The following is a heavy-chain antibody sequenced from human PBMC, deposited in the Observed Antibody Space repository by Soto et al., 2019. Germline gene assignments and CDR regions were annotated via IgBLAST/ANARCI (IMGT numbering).Heavy chain of an antibody. D-gene: IGHD3-3*01. Sequence: QVQLVQSGAEVKKPGASVKVSCKASGYTFTGYYMHWVRQAPGQGLEWMGWINPNSGGTNYAQKFQGWVTMTRDTSISTAYMELSRLRSDDTAVCYCAVFNPVDSYYYYMDVWGKGTTVTVSS. V-gene: IGHV1-2*04. CDR3: AVFNPVDSYYYYMDV. CDR1: GYTFTGYY. CDR2: INPNSGGT. J-gene: IGHJ6*03.